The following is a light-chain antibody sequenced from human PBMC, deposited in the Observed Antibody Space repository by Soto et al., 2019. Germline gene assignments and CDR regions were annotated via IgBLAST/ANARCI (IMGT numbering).Light chain of an antibody. CDR1: QSISTW. J-gene: IGKJ1*01. V-gene: IGKV1-5*03. CDR2: KAS. Sequence: DIQMTQSPSTLSASLGDRVTITCRASQSISTWLAWYQQKPGKAPKLLIYKASNLESGVPSRFSGSGSGTEFTLTISSLQPDYFATYYCQQYVSYCTFGQGTKVEIK. CDR3: QQYVSYCT.